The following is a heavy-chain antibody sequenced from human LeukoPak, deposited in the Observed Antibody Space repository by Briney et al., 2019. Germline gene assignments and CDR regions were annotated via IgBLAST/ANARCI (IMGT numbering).Heavy chain of an antibody. V-gene: IGHV1-8*01. CDR3: ALYYDFWSGYFAYGMDV. D-gene: IGHD3-3*01. CDR1: GYTFTSYD. CDR2: MNPNSGNT. J-gene: IGHJ6*02. Sequence: ASVKVSCKASGYTFTSYDINWVRQATGQGLEGMGWMNPNSGNTGYAQKFQGRVTMTRNTSISTAYMELSSLRSEDTAVYYCALYYDFWSGYFAYGMDVWGQGTTVTVSS.